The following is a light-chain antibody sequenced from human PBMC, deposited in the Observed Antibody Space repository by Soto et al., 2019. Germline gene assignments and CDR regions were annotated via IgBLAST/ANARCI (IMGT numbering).Light chain of an antibody. CDR1: NSDIGDNKS. J-gene: IGLJ2*01. CDR3: SSLTTTNSLV. V-gene: IGLV2-14*01. Sequence: QSALTQPASVSGSPGQSITISCTGTNSDIGDNKSVSWYQHHPGKAPKLLIYEVSNRSPWVSDRLSGSKSANTASLTISGLQAEDEADYYCSSLTTTNSLVFGAGTKLTVL. CDR2: EVS.